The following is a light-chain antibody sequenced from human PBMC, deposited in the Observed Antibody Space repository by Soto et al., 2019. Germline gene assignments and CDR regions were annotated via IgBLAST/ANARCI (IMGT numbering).Light chain of an antibody. J-gene: IGLJ1*01. CDR3: SSYAGSNNFV. Sequence: QSVLTQPPSASGSPGQPVTISCTGTSSDVGGYNYVSWYQQHPGKAPKLMIYEVSKRPSGVPDRFSGSKSGNTASLTASGLQPEDEADYYCSSYAGSNNFVFGTG. CDR1: SSDVGGYNY. CDR2: EVS. V-gene: IGLV2-8*01.